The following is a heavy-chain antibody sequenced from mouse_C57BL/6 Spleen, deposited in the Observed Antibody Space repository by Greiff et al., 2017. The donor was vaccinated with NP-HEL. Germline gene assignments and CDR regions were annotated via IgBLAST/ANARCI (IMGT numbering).Heavy chain of an antibody. CDR3: ARDDYDYYAMDY. J-gene: IGHJ4*01. CDR1: GYTFTSYW. CDR2: IHPNRGST. V-gene: IGHV1-64*01. Sequence: QVQLQQPGAELVKPGASVKLSCKASGYTFTSYWMHWVKQRPGQGLEWIGMIHPNRGSTNYNEKFKSKATLTVDKSSSTAYMQLSSLTSEDSAVYYCARDDYDYYAMDYWGQGTSVTVSS. D-gene: IGHD2-4*01.